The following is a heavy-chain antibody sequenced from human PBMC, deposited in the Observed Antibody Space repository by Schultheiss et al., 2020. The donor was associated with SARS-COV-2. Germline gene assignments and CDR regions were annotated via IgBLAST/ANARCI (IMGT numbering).Heavy chain of an antibody. Sequence: ASVKVSCKASGGTFSSYAISCVRQAPGQGLEWMGWINPKSGGTNYAQKFQGRVTLTRDTSISTAYMEVSRLRSDDTAVYYCARRDCSSTSCYGNYYYYGMDVWGQGTTVTVSS. CDR3: ARRDCSSTSCYGNYYYYGMDV. D-gene: IGHD2-2*01. V-gene: IGHV1-2*02. CDR1: GGTFSSYA. J-gene: IGHJ6*02. CDR2: INPKSGGT.